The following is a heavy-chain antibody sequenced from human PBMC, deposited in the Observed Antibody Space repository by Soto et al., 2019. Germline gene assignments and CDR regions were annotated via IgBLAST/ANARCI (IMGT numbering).Heavy chain of an antibody. CDR2: ISHDGSNK. V-gene: IGHV3-30*18. Sequence: QVQLVESGGGVVQPGRSLRLSCAASGFTFSTYGMHWVRQAPGKGLEWVAVISHDGSNKYYADSVKGRFTISRDNSKDTLYLQMNSLGAEDTAVYYCAKGEQWLVLGWFDPWGQGTLVTVSS. D-gene: IGHD6-19*01. CDR1: GFTFSTYG. J-gene: IGHJ5*02. CDR3: AKGEQWLVLGWFDP.